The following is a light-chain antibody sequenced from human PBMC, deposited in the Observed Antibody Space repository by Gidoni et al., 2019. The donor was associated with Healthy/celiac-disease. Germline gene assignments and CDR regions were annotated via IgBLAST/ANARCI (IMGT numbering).Light chain of an antibody. CDR3: QQYYSTPSYS. Sequence: DIVMTQSPDSLAVSLGERATINCQSSQSVLYSSNNKNYLAWYQQKPGQPPKLLIYWASTRESGVPDRFSGSGSGTDFTLTISRLQAEDVAVYYCQQYYSTPSYSFGQGTKLEIK. J-gene: IGKJ2*03. V-gene: IGKV4-1*01. CDR1: QSVLYSSNNKNY. CDR2: WAS.